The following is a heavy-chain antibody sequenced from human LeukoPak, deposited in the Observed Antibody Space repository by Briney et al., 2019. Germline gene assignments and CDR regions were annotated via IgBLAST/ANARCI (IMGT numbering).Heavy chain of an antibody. CDR1: GFTFRNHS. V-gene: IGHV3-33*01. CDR3: ARDRGAKQYFDY. CDR2: IRYDGTNS. J-gene: IGHJ4*02. Sequence: GRSLRLSCAASGFTFRNHSMHWARQAPGKGLEWVAFIRYDGTNSYYADSVKGRFTVSRDNSKNTLYLQMNSLRAEDTAVYYCARDRGAKQYFDYWGQGTLVTVSS. D-gene: IGHD4/OR15-4a*01.